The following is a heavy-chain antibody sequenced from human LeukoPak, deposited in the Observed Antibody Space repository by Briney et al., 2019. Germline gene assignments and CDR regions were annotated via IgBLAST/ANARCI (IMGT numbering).Heavy chain of an antibody. CDR2: INPSGGST. Sequence: ASVKVSFKASGYTFTSYYMLWVRQAPGQGLEWMGKINPSGGSTSYAQKFQGRVTMTSDTSTGTVYMELSSLRSEDTAVYYCARDRPGWLAFDIWGQGTMVTVSS. CDR3: ARDRPGWLAFDI. J-gene: IGHJ3*02. D-gene: IGHD3-22*01. V-gene: IGHV1-46*01. CDR1: GYTFTSYY.